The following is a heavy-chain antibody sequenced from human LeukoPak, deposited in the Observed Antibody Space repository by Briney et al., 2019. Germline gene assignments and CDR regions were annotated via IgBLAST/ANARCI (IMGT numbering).Heavy chain of an antibody. CDR3: AKDHYYDSSGYNVY. CDR1: GFTFSSYG. J-gene: IGHJ4*02. CDR2: ISYDGSNK. Sequence: GGSLRLSCAASGFTFSSYGMHWVRQAPGKGLEWVAVISYDGSNKYYADSVKGRFTISRDNSKNTLYLQMNSLRAEDTAVYYCAKDHYYDSSGYNVYWGQGTLVTVSS. V-gene: IGHV3-30*18. D-gene: IGHD3-22*01.